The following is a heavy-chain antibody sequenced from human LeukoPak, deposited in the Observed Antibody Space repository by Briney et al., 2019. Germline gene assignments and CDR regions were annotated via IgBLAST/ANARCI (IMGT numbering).Heavy chain of an antibody. J-gene: IGHJ4*02. Sequence: GGSLRLSCAASGFTFSRYWMHWVRQAPGKGLVWVSRIDSDGTNRDYADSVKGRFTISRDNAKNTVYLQMNSLRDEDTAVYYCEGRANGLPEYWGQGSLVTVSS. V-gene: IGHV3-74*01. CDR1: GFTFSRYW. CDR3: EGRANGLPEY. D-gene: IGHD2-15*01. CDR2: IDSDGTNR.